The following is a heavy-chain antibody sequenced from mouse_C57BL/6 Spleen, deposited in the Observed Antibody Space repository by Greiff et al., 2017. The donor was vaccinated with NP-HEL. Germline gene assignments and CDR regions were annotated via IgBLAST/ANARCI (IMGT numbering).Heavy chain of an antibody. Sequence: QVQLKQPGAELVKPGASVKVSCKASGYTFTSYWMHWVKQRPGQGLEWIGRIHPSDSDTNYNQKFKGKATLTVDKSSSTAYMQLCSLTSEDSAVYYCVAYDYGVGFAYWGQGTLVTVSA. CDR2: IHPSDSDT. CDR1: GYTFTSYW. J-gene: IGHJ3*01. CDR3: VAYDYGVGFAY. D-gene: IGHD2-4*01. V-gene: IGHV1-74*01.